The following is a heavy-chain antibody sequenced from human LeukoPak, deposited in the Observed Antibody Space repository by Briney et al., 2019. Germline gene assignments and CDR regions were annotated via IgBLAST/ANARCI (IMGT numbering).Heavy chain of an antibody. V-gene: IGHV3-30-3*02. Sequence: GGSLRLSCAASGFTFSSYAMHWIRQAPGKGLEWVAVMSSDGSKKYYADSVKGRFTISRDNSKNTLYLQMNSLRAEDTAVYYCAKKFTGTTVISGDYFDYWGQGTLVTVSS. CDR1: GFTFSSYA. CDR2: MSSDGSKK. CDR3: AKKFTGTTVISGDYFDY. J-gene: IGHJ4*02. D-gene: IGHD4-17*01.